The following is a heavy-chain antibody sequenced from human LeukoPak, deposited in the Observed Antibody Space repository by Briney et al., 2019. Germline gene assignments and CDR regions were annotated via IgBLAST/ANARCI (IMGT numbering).Heavy chain of an antibody. CDR1: GFTFNSYW. CDR3: ARVLDNSSSRYQSLKY. CDR2: IGNDDSDT. J-gene: IGHJ4*02. D-gene: IGHD2/OR15-2a*01. V-gene: IGHV3-74*01. Sequence: GGSLRLSCAASGFTFNSYWFHWVRQAPGKGLVWVSRIGNDDSDTIYADSVKGRFTISRDNAKSTLYLQMNSLRAEDTAVYYCARVLDNSSSRYQSLKYWGQGTLVTVSS.